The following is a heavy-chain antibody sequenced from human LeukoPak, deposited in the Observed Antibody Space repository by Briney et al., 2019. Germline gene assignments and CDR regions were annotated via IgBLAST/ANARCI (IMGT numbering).Heavy chain of an antibody. CDR2: ISGSGGST. Sequence: GGSLRLSCAASGFTFSSYAMSWVRQAPGKGLEWVSAISGSGGSTYYADSVKGPFTISRDNSKNTLYLQMNSLRAEDTAVYYCAKEEGLRYFDRAPVMDVWGKGTTVTVSS. CDR3: AKEEGLRYFDRAPVMDV. CDR1: GFTFSSYA. D-gene: IGHD3-9*01. V-gene: IGHV3-23*01. J-gene: IGHJ6*03.